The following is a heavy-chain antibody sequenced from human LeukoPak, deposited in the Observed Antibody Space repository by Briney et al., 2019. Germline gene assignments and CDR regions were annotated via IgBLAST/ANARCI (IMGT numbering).Heavy chain of an antibody. CDR2: INQDGSEQ. D-gene: IGHD3-16*01. CDR3: LGGALDY. V-gene: IGHV3-7*01. J-gene: IGHJ1*01. CDR1: GFTFSDYW. Sequence: PGGSLRLSCAASGFTFSDYWMTWVRQAPGQGLAWVAHINQDGSEQHFVGSVQGRFPISRDNAKNSLYLQMDSLRAKGTAVYYCLGGALDYWGPGDPVTASS.